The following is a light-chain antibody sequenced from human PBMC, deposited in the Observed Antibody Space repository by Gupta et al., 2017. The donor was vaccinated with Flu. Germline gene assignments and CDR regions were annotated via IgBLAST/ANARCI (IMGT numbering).Light chain of an antibody. CDR2: QDT. Sequence: SYALTQPPSVSVSPGQTATIICSGDRLGDKYVSWYQQKPGQSPVLVIYQDTKRPSGIPERFSGSNSGHTATVTISGTQPMDEADYYCQAWDRTTWVFGGGTRLTVL. CDR1: RLGDKY. J-gene: IGLJ3*02. V-gene: IGLV3-1*01. CDR3: QAWDRTTWV.